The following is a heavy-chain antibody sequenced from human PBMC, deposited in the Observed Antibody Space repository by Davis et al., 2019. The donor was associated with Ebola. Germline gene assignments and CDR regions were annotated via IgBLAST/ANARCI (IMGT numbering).Heavy chain of an antibody. J-gene: IGHJ3*02. D-gene: IGHD4-23*01. CDR3: AKDTVVRRWKFYGGNAFDI. CDR1: GFTVSSNY. CDR2: IYSGGST. V-gene: IGHV3-53*05. Sequence: PGGSLRLSCAASGFTVSSNYMSWVRQAPGKGLEWVSVIYSGGSTYYADSVKGRFTISRDNSKNTLYLQMNSLRAEDTALYYCAKDTVVRRWKFYGGNAFDIWGQGTMVTVSS.